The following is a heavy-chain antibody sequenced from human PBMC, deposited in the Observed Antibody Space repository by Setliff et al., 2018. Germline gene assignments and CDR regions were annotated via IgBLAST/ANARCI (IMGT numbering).Heavy chain of an antibody. CDR3: ARMAVRVASRPSSPLEYYYYMDF. D-gene: IGHD6-6*01. V-gene: IGHV4-59*08. CDR1: GASISSYY. CDR2: IYYGGTT. Sequence: SETLSLTCTVSGASISSYYWSWIRQPPGKGLEWIGYIYYGGTTNYNPSLKSRVSISLDTSKSQFSLRLSSLTAADTAVYYCARMAVRVASRPSSPLEYYYYMDFWGKGATVT. J-gene: IGHJ6*03.